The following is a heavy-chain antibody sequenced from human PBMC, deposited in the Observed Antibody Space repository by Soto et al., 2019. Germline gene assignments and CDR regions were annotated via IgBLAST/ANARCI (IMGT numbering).Heavy chain of an antibody. D-gene: IGHD3-16*01. CDR1: RFTFSSYA. V-gene: IGHV3-23*01. CDR2: ISGSAGST. J-gene: IGHJ4*02. Sequence: EVHLLESGGGLVQPGGSLRLSCAASRFTFSSYAMNWVRQAPGKGLEWVSAISGSAGSTYYADSVKGRFTISRDNSKNTLYLQMNSLRVDDTAVYYCAKDLEPFRGPPASGLDYWGQGTLVTVSS. CDR3: AKDLEPFRGPPASGLDY.